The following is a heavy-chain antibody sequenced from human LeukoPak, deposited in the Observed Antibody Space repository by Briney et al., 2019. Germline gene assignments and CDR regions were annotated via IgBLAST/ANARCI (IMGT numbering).Heavy chain of an antibody. V-gene: IGHV4-39*07. CDR3: AREVMVRGEGYMDV. D-gene: IGHD3-10*01. CDR1: GGSISSSSYY. J-gene: IGHJ6*03. Sequence: SETLSLTCTVSGGSISSSSYYWGWIRQPPGKGLEWIGSIYHSGSTYYNPSLKSRVTISVDTSKNQFSLKLSSVTAADTAVYYCAREVMVRGEGYMDVWGKGTTVTVSS. CDR2: IYHSGST.